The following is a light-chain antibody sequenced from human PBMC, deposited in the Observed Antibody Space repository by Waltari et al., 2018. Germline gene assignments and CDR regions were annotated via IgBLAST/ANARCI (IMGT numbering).Light chain of an antibody. CDR1: QSVINN. J-gene: IGKJ2*01. V-gene: IGKV3-15*01. Sequence: EIVMTQSPATLSVSPGERATLSCRASQSVINNLAWYQQKPGQAPRLLIYGPSTRATGIPARFSGSGSGTQFTLTISSLQSEDFAIYYCQQYNNWPLYTFGQGTKLEIK. CDR2: GPS. CDR3: QQYNNWPLYT.